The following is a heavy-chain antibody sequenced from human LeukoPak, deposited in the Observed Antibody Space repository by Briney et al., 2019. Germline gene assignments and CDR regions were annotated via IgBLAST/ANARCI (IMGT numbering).Heavy chain of an antibody. J-gene: IGHJ4*02. D-gene: IGHD5-12*01. CDR3: ARDLGITVATITRTVAGVR. CDR2: IIPILGIA. Sequence: SSVKVSCKASGGTFSSYAISWVRQAPGQGLEWMGRIIPILGIANYAQKFQGRVTITADKSTSTAYMELSSLRSEDTAVYYCARDLGITVATITRTVAGVRWGQGTLVTVSS. CDR1: GGTFSSYA. V-gene: IGHV1-69*04.